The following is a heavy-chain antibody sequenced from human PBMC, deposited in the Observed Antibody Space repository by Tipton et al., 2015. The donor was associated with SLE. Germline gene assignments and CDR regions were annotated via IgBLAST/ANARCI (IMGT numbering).Heavy chain of an antibody. J-gene: IGHJ6*03. Sequence: TLSLTCTVSGGSISGYYWSWIRQSPGKGLEWIGDLYSSGSTKYNPSLNSRVTMSLDESKSQFSLTLSSVTAADTAVYYCARAVAIFGGVNRGYYMDVWGKGTTVTVSS. CDR1: GGSISGYY. CDR3: ARAVAIFGGVNRGYYMDV. D-gene: IGHD3-3*01. CDR2: LYSSGST. V-gene: IGHV4-59*08.